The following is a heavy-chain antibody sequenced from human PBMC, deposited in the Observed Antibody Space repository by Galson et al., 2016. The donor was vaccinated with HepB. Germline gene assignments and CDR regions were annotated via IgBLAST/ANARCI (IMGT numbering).Heavy chain of an antibody. CDR3: ARDNLSYYYDSSGYFDY. CDR2: IIPIFGAA. D-gene: IGHD3-22*01. J-gene: IGHJ4*02. Sequence: SVKVSCKASGGTFSNYASSWVRQAPGQGLEWMGGIIPIFGAANYAQKFQGRVTITADKSTSTAYMELSSLRSEDTAVYYCARDNLSYYYDSSGYFDYWGQGTLVTVSS. CDR1: GGTFSNYA. V-gene: IGHV1-69*06.